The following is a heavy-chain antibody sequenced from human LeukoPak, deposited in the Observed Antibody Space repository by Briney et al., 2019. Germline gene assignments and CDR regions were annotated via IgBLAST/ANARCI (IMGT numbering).Heavy chain of an antibody. CDR1: GVSFGTNA. D-gene: IGHD3-10*01. CDR3: ARDNTYGSGTKD. Sequence: GGSLRLSCAASGVSFGTNAMHWVRQAPGKGGEGGAVTSYDGIHKYYAASVKRRFTISRDTAKNTLYLQMHSLRAGDSSVYYCARDNTYGSGTKDWGQGTLVTVSS. CDR2: TSYDGIHK. V-gene: IGHV3-30-3*01. J-gene: IGHJ4*02.